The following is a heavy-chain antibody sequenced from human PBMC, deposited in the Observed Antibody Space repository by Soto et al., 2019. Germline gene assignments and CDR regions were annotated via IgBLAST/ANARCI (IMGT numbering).Heavy chain of an antibody. Sequence: GGSLRLSXXASXXXXXXXXXXXXXQAPGXGXEWVXAIRGSGGSTYDADSVKGRFTISRDNSKNTLYLQMNSLRAEDTAVYYCAKDAPLLGMVLALDPWGQGTLVTVSS. CDR1: XXXXXXXX. J-gene: IGHJ5*02. CDR3: AKDAPLLGMVLALDP. CDR2: IRGSGGST. V-gene: IGHV3-23*01. D-gene: IGHD3-16*01.